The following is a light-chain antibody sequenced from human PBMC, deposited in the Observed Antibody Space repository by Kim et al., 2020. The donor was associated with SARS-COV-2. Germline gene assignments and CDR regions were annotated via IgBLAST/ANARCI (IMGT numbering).Light chain of an antibody. V-gene: IGKV4-1*01. CDR3: QQYYSTPRT. CDR1: QSVLYSSNNKSY. Sequence: DIVMTQSPDSLAVSLGERATINCKPSQSVLYSSNNKSYLAWYQQKPGQPPKLLIYWASTRESGVPDRFSGSGSGTDFTLTISSLQAEDVAVYYCQQYYSTPRTFGQGTKVDIK. CDR2: WAS. J-gene: IGKJ1*01.